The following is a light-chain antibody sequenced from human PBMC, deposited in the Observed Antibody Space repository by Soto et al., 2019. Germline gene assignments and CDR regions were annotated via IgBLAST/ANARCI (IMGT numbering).Light chain of an antibody. J-gene: IGKJ1*01. Sequence: DIQMTQSPSALSASVGDRVTITCRASQSVSNWLAWYRQKPGEAPKLLIYEGSTLERGVPSRFSGSGPGTEFTPAISGLQPDDLATFYCQPYYTYSRTFGQGTKVDVK. CDR1: QSVSNW. CDR3: QPYYTYSRT. V-gene: IGKV1-5*03. CDR2: EGS.